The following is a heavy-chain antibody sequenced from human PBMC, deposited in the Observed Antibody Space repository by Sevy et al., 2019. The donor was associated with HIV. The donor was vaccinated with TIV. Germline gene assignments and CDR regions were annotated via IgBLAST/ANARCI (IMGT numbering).Heavy chain of an antibody. D-gene: IGHD3-9*01. J-gene: IGHJ4*02. CDR3: TDSMKTEVLRYFDWLEEPPFDH. CDR1: GFTFSGSA. Sequence: GGSLRLSCAASGFTFSGSAMHWVRQASGKGLEWVGRIRSRVNSHATAYSASVKGRFTISRDDSENTAFLQMSSMNTEETAVYSCTDSMKTEVLRYFDWLEEPPFDHWGQGTLVTVSS. V-gene: IGHV3-73*01. CDR2: IRSRVNSHAT.